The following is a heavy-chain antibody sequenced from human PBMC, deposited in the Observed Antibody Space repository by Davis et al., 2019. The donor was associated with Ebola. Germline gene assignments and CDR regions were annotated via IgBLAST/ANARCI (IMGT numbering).Heavy chain of an antibody. CDR2: IYSGGST. J-gene: IGHJ4*02. CDR1: GFTVSSNY. D-gene: IGHD5-18*01. CDR3: TSEDTNMASY. V-gene: IGHV3-53*01. Sequence: GESLKISCAASGFTVSSNYMSWVRQAPGKGLEWVSVIYSGGSTYYADSVKGRFTISRDNSKNTLYLQMNSLKTEDTALYYCTSEDTNMASYWGQGTLVTVSS.